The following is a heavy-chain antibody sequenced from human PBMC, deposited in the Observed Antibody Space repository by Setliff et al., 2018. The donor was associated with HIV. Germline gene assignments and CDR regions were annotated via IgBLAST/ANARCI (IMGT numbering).Heavy chain of an antibody. CDR3: ARAEMATIVAFDI. Sequence: PSETLSLTCTVSDGSFSSDYWTWIRQTPGKGLEWIGYIYYSGSTKYNPSQTSRVTISVDTSKNHFSLKLTSVTAADTAVYYCARAEMATIVAFDIWGQGTMVTVSS. D-gene: IGHD5-12*01. CDR2: IYYSGST. CDR1: DGSFSSDY. J-gene: IGHJ3*02. V-gene: IGHV4-59*01.